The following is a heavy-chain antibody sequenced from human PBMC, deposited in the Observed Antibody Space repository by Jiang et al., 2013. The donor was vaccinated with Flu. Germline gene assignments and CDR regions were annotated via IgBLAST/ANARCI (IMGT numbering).Heavy chain of an antibody. CDR1: GFTLTSYA. CDR3: ARVRNLSDYGGRSLLWGNAFSI. V-gene: IGHV3-30*04. CDR2: ISYRGNYK. D-gene: IGHD4-23*01. Sequence: GVVQPGESLRLSCAASGFTLTSYAMHWVRQAPGKGLESVALISYRGNYKFYIDSVKGRFTISRDSSDNTLHLQMNSLRPEDTATYYCARVRNLSDYGGRSLLWGNAFSIWGRGTVVTVSS. J-gene: IGHJ3*02.